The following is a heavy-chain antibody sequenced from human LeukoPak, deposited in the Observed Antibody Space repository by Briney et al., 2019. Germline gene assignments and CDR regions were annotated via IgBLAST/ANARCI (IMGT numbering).Heavy chain of an antibody. D-gene: IGHD3-10*01. V-gene: IGHV3-23*01. CDR2: ISGSGGST. Sequence: GGSLRLSCVASGFTFSSYAMSWVRQAPGKGLEWVSIISGSGGSTYYADSVKGRFTISRDNSKNTLYLQMNSLRAEDTAVYYCARVTYGSGTYGAFDYWGQGTLVTVSS. J-gene: IGHJ4*02. CDR1: GFTFSSYA. CDR3: ARVTYGSGTYGAFDY.